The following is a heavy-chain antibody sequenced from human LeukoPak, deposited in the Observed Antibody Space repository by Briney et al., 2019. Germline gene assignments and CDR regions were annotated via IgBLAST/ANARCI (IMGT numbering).Heavy chain of an antibody. D-gene: IGHD3-9*01. CDR1: RFTFINSV. V-gene: IGHV1-58*01. CDR3: AAGEYDILTGDASDI. J-gene: IGHJ3*02. CDR2: VVVGSGNT. Sequence: TSVPVSYMASRFTFINSVLQWVRPARGQRLAWIGWVVVGSGNTHHAQKFQESVTLTRDMSPSTAYMELSILRHQGTAVYFIAAGEYDILTGDASDIWGERTMVTASA.